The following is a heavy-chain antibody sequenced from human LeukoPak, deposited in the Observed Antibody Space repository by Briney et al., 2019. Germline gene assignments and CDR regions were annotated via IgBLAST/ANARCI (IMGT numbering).Heavy chain of an antibody. Sequence: SETLSLTCTVSGGSISSGGYYWSWVRQHPGKGLEWIGYIYYSGSTYYNPSLKSRVTISVDTSKNQFSLKLSSVTAADTAVYYCARAPLKGYCTNGVCYKENYYYYYYMDVWGKGTTVTVSS. CDR1: GGSISSGGYY. V-gene: IGHV4-31*03. CDR3: ARAPLKGYCTNGVCYKENYYYYYYMDV. CDR2: IYYSGST. D-gene: IGHD2-8*01. J-gene: IGHJ6*03.